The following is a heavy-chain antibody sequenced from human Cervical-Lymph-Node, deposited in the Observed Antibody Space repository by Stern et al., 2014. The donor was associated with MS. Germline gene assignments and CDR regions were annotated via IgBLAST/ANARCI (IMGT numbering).Heavy chain of an antibody. CDR3: ARDLENDFWSGYYDY. CDR1: GLTFSSHA. Sequence: EEQLVESGGGLVQPGGSLRLSCAASGLTFSSHAMSWVRQAPGKGLEWVSAISGIGVSTYYADSVKGRFTISRDNTKNTLYLHMNSLRAEDTAVYYCARDLENDFWSGYYDYWGQGTLVIVSS. V-gene: IGHV3-23*04. CDR2: ISGIGVST. J-gene: IGHJ4*02. D-gene: IGHD3-3*01.